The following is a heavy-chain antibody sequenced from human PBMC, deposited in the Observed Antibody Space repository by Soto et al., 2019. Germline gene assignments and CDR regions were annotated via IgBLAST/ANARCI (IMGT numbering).Heavy chain of an antibody. Sequence: QVQLQDSGPGLMKPSGNLSLTCAVSGVSISSSNWWSWVRQPPGKGLEWIGEIYHSGSTNYNPSLKSRVTISVDKSKNQFTLKLSSVTAADTAVYYCAKDWGSSWSNYYGMAVWVQGTTVPVS. CDR1: GVSISSSNW. V-gene: IGHV4-4*02. CDR2: IYHSGST. J-gene: IGHJ6*02. CDR3: AKDWGSSWSNYYGMAV. D-gene: IGHD6-13*01.